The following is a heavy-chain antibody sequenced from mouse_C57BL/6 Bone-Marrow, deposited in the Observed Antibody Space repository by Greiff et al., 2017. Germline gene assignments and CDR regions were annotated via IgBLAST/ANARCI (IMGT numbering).Heavy chain of an antibody. D-gene: IGHD1-1*01. J-gene: IGHJ4*01. V-gene: IGHV1-64*01. Sequence: QVQLQQPGAELVKPGASVKLSCKASGYTFTSYWMPWVKQRPGQGLEWIGMIHPNSGSTNYNEKFKSKATLTVDKSSSTAYMQLSSLTSEDSAVYYCAREIPRFYAMDYWGQGTSVTVSS. CDR2: IHPNSGST. CDR1: GYTFTSYW. CDR3: AREIPRFYAMDY.